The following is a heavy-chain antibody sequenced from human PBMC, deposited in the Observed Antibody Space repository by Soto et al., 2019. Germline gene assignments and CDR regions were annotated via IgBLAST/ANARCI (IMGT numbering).Heavy chain of an antibody. Sequence: ASVKVSCKASGYTFTSYYMHWVRQAPGQGLECMGIINPSGGSTSYAQKFQGRVTMTRDTSTSTVYMELSSLRSEDTAVYYCARGVGITMVRGVMPRRGSYYGMDVWGQGTTVTVSS. CDR2: INPSGGST. J-gene: IGHJ6*02. CDR1: GYTFTSYY. CDR3: ARGVGITMVRGVMPRRGSYYGMDV. D-gene: IGHD3-10*01. V-gene: IGHV1-46*01.